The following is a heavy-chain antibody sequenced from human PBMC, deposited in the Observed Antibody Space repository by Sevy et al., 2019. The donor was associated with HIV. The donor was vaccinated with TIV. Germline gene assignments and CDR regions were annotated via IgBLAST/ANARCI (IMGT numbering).Heavy chain of an antibody. CDR1: GAAISSGGYY. Sequence: SETLSLTCTVSGAAISSGGYYWTWIRQHPGKGQEWIGNIYHSGSSFYNPSLKGRVVMSVVTSKNQFSLNLTSLTAADTAVYYCARVPVGSSPYYYAIDVWGQRTSVTVSS. V-gene: IGHV4-31*03. D-gene: IGHD6-6*01. CDR2: IYHSGSS. CDR3: ARVPVGSSPYYYAIDV. J-gene: IGHJ6*02.